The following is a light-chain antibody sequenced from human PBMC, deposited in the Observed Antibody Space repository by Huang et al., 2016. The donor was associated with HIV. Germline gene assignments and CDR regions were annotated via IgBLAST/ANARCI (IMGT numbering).Light chain of an antibody. CDR2: GAS. CDR3: QQYNNWPPLT. V-gene: IGKV3-15*01. Sequence: EIVMTQSPATLSVSPGERATLSCRASQSVSSNLAWSRQKPGQAPRLLIYGASTRATGIPARFSGSGSGTEFTLTISSLQCEDFAVYYCQQYNNWPPLTFGGGTKVEIK. J-gene: IGKJ4*01. CDR1: QSVSSN.